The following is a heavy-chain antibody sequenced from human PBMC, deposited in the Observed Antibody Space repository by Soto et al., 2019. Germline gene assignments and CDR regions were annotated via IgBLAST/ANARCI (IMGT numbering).Heavy chain of an antibody. CDR3: ARDSKGYSSGWYYFDY. J-gene: IGHJ4*02. V-gene: IGHV1-46*01. D-gene: IGHD6-19*01. Sequence: ASVKVSCKASGYTFTSYYMHWVRQAPGQGLEWMGIINPSGGSTSYAQKFQGRVTMTRDTSTSTVYMELSSLRSEDTAVYYCARDSKGYSSGWYYFDYWGQGTLVTVSS. CDR2: INPSGGST. CDR1: GYTFTSYY.